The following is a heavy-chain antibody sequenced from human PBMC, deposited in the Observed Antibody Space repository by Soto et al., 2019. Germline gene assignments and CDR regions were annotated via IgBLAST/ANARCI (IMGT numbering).Heavy chain of an antibody. D-gene: IGHD5-18*01. V-gene: IGHV4-4*02. CDR2: IYHSRST. CDR3: ARVWGGYSYGYYYYYGMDV. CDR1: GGSISSSNW. Sequence: PSETLSLTCAVSGGSISSSNWWSWVRQPPGKGLEWIGEIYHSRSTNYNPSLKSRVTISVDKSKNQFSLKLSSVTAADTAVYYCARVWGGYSYGYYYYYGMDVWGQGTTVTVSS. J-gene: IGHJ6*02.